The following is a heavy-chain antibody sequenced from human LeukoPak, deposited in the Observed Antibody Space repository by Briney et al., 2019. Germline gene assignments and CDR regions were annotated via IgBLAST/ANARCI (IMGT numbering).Heavy chain of an antibody. Sequence: LPGRSLRLSCAASGFTFSSYAMHWVRQAPGKGLEWVSAISGSGGSTYYADSVKGRFTISRDNSKNTLYLQMNSLRAEDTAVYYCASLESSGWYEGDYWGQGTLVTVSS. CDR1: GFTFSSYA. J-gene: IGHJ4*02. CDR2: ISGSGGST. CDR3: ASLESSGWYEGDY. V-gene: IGHV3-23*01. D-gene: IGHD6-19*01.